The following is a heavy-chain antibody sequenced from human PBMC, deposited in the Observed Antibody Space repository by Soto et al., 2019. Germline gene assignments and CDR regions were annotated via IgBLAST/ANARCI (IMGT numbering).Heavy chain of an antibody. Sequence: GGSLRLSCAASGFTFSSYAMSWVRQAPGKGLEWVSAISGSGGSTYYADSVKGRFTISRDNSKNTLYLQMNSLRAEDTAVYYCAKGTARQQLVHGLDYWGQGTLVTVSS. CDR2: ISGSGGST. V-gene: IGHV3-23*01. J-gene: IGHJ4*02. D-gene: IGHD6-13*01. CDR1: GFTFSSYA. CDR3: AKGTARQQLVHGLDY.